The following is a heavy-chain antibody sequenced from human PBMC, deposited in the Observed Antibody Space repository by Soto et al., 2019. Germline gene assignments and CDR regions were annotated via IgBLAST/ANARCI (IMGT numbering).Heavy chain of an antibody. V-gene: IGHV1-24*01. Sequence: ASVKVSCKVSGYTLTELSMHWVRQAPGKGLEWMGGFDPEDGETIYAQKFQGRVTMTEDTSTDTAYMELSSLRSEDTAVYYCHYNWGLGVVKDIWGQGTMVTVSS. CDR1: GYTLTELS. CDR3: HYNWGLGVVKDI. D-gene: IGHD7-27*01. J-gene: IGHJ3*02. CDR2: FDPEDGET.